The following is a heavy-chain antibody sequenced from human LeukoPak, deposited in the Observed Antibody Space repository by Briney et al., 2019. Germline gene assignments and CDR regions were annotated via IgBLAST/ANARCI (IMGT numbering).Heavy chain of an antibody. CDR1: GFTFDDYA. Sequence: PGGSLRLSCAASGFTFDDYAMHWVRQAPGKGLDWVSLISWEGQTTYYADSVRGRFSISRDNNKKSLFLEMNSLTTDDTGFYYCTRDTDFGSPTNYFDHWGQGTLVSVSS. CDR2: ISWEGQTT. J-gene: IGHJ4*02. CDR3: TRDTDFGSPTNYFDH. D-gene: IGHD3-10*01. V-gene: IGHV3-43*01.